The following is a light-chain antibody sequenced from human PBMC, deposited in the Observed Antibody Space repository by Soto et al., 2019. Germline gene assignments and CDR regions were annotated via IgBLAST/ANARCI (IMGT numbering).Light chain of an antibody. CDR2: GVT. CDR3: ISYRSRSTPHYV. CDR1: SSDVGGYNS. J-gene: IGLJ1*01. Sequence: QSVLTQPASVSGSPGQSITIPCTGTSSDVGGYNSVSWYQQHPGKAPKLLIYGVTNRPSGVSDRFSGSKSGNTASLTISGLPAEDEADYYCISYRSRSTPHYVFGTGTKLTVL. V-gene: IGLV2-14*03.